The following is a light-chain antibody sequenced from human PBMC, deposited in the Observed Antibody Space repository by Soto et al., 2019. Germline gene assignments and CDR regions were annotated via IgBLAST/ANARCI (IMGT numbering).Light chain of an antibody. CDR2: EVS. CDR3: SSSTSNSAYV. V-gene: IGLV2-14*01. CDR1: SSDVGGYNY. J-gene: IGLJ1*01. Sequence: QSALTKPASVSGSPGQSITISCTGTSSDVGGYNYVSWYQQHPDKAPKLMIYEVSNRPSGVSNRFSGSKSGNTASLTISGLQAEDEADYYCSSSTSNSAYVFGTGTKVTVL.